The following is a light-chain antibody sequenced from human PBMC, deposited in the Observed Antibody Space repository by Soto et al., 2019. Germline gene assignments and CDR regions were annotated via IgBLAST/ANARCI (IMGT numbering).Light chain of an antibody. CDR3: SSYAVTHVV. CDR2: DVS. V-gene: IGLV2-8*01. J-gene: IGLJ1*01. Sequence: QSALTQPPSASGSPGQSVAISCTGTSSDVGGYNYVSWYQQHPGKAPKLMIYDVSERPSGVPDRFSGSKSGNTASLTVSGLQAEDEADYFCSSYAVTHVVFGTGTKVTV. CDR1: SSDVGGYNY.